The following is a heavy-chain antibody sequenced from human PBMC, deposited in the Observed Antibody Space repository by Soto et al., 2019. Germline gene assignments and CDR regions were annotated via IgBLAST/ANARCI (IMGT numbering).Heavy chain of an antibody. CDR3: ARDFSHSSWYHGGGFDP. CDR1: GYTFTGYY. CDR2: INPNSGGT. J-gene: IGHJ5*02. V-gene: IGHV1-2*04. D-gene: IGHD6-13*01. Sequence: ASVKVSCKASGYTFTGYYMHWVRQAPGQGLEWMGWINPNSGGTNYAQKFQGWVTMTRDTSISTAYMELSRLRSDDTAVYYCARDFSHSSWYHGGGFDPWGQGTLVTVSS.